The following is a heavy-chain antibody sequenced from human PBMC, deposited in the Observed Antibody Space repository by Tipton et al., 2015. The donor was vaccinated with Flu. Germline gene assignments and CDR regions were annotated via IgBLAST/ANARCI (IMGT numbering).Heavy chain of an antibody. D-gene: IGHD3-10*01. V-gene: IGHV3-48*03. Sequence: SLRLSCAASGFTFSSYEMNWVRQAPGEGLEWVSYISSSGSTIYYADSVKGRFTISRDNAKNSLYLQMNSLRAEDTAVYYCARGSGEFENAFDIWGQGTMVTVSS. CDR1: GFTFSSYE. CDR3: ARGSGEFENAFDI. CDR2: ISSSGSTI. J-gene: IGHJ3*02.